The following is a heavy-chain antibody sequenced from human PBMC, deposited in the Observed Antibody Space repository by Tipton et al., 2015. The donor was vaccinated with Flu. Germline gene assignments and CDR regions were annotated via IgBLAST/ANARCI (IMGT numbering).Heavy chain of an antibody. V-gene: IGHV4-59*01. CDR3: ARGYDYVWGSYPFDY. J-gene: IGHJ4*01. Sequence: TLSLTCAVYGGSFSGYYWSWIRQPPGKGLEWIGYIYYSGSTNYNPSLKSRVTISVDTSKNQFYLKLSSVTAADTAVYYCARGYDYVWGSYPFDYWGLLTLVAVSS. CDR1: GGSFSGYY. CDR2: IYYSGST. D-gene: IGHD3-16*02.